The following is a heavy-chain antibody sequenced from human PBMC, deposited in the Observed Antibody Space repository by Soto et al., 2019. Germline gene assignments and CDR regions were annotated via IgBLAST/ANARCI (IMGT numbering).Heavy chain of an antibody. CDR2: IYHSGSA. V-gene: IGHV4-38-2*01. CDR3: ARAMDWNYVYYYYYGMDV. CDR1: GYSISNGYY. D-gene: IGHD1-7*01. Sequence: SETLSLTCEVSGYSISNGYYWGRIRQPPGMGLEWIGSIYHSGSASYNPSLRSRVTISVDTSKNQFSLKLSSVTAADTAVYYCARAMDWNYVYYYYYGMDVWGQGTTVTVSS. J-gene: IGHJ6*02.